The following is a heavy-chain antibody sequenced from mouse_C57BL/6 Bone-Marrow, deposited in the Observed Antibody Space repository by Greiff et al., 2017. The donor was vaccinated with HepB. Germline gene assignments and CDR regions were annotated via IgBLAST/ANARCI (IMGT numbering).Heavy chain of an antibody. CDR2: INPNNGGT. Sequence: EVQLQQSGPELVKPGASVKMSCKASGYTFTDYNMHWVKQSHGKSLEWIGYINPNNGGTSYNQKFKGKATLTVNKSSSTAYMELRSLTSEDSAVYYCASFYYYVSSPGYWGQGTSVTVSS. CDR3: ASFYYYVSSPGY. J-gene: IGHJ4*01. CDR1: GYTFTDYN. D-gene: IGHD1-1*01. V-gene: IGHV1-22*01.